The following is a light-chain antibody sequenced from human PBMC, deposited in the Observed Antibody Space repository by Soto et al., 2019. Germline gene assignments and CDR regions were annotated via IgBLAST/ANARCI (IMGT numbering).Light chain of an antibody. CDR2: DVS. CDR1: SSDVGGYNS. Sequence: QSALTQPASVSGSPGQSIAISCTGTSSDVGGYNSVSWYQQHPGKAPKLMIYDVSNRPSGVSNRFSGSKSGNTASLTISGLQAEDDADYYCSSYNTSSIRPLVFGGGTKLTVL. CDR3: SSYNTSSIRPLV. V-gene: IGLV2-14*01. J-gene: IGLJ2*01.